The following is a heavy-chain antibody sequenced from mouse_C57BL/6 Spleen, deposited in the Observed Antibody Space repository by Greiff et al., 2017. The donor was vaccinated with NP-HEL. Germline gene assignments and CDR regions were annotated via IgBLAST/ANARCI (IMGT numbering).Heavy chain of an antibody. CDR1: GYSITSGYY. Sequence: EVKLQESGPGLVKPSQSLSLTCSVTGYSITSGYYWNWIRQFPGNKLEWMGYISYDGSNNYNPSLKNRISITRDPSKNQFFLKLNSVTTEDTATYYCAREDYSNYGFAYWGQGTLVTVSA. CDR3: AREDYSNYGFAY. CDR2: ISYDGSN. J-gene: IGHJ3*01. V-gene: IGHV3-6*01. D-gene: IGHD2-5*01.